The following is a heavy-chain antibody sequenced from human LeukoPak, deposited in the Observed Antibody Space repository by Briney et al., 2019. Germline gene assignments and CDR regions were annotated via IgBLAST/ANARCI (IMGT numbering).Heavy chain of an antibody. CDR1: GYRFTSYW. CDR3: ARHGSSSWPVDY. CDR2: IYPGDSDT. J-gene: IGHJ4*02. V-gene: IGHV5-51*01. Sequence: GESLKISCQGSGYRFTSYWIAWVRQMPGKGLEWMGMIYPGDSDTRYSPSFQGQVTISADKSISTAYLQWSSLKAPDTAMYYCARHGSSSWPVDYWGQGTLVTVSS. D-gene: IGHD6-13*01.